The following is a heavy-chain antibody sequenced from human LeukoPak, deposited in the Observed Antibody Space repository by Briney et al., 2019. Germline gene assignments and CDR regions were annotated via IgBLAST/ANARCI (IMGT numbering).Heavy chain of an antibody. Sequence: SGGSLRLSCAAPVFTFRIYWMSWLRQAPGKGREWVANIKQDGSEKYYVDSVKGRFTISRDNAKNSLYLQMNSLRAEDTAIYYCARDQWLAYYYHGMDVWGQGTTVTVSS. CDR2: IKQDGSEK. D-gene: IGHD6-19*01. J-gene: IGHJ6*02. CDR1: VFTFRIYW. V-gene: IGHV3-7*01. CDR3: ARDQWLAYYYHGMDV.